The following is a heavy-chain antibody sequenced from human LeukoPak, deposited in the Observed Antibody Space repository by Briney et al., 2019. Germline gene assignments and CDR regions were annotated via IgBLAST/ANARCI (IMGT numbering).Heavy chain of an antibody. CDR3: AKGSSGYFFDL. D-gene: IGHD3-22*01. CDR1: VFIFNNYG. CDR2: ISNDGGGT. J-gene: IGHJ4*02. Sequence: GGSLRLSCAASVFIFNNYGLVWVRQAPGKGLEWVSAISNDGGGTTYADFVKGRFSVSRDNSKNTLFLQMNSLRAEDTALYYCAKGSSGYFFDLWGQGTLVTVSS. V-gene: IGHV3-23*01.